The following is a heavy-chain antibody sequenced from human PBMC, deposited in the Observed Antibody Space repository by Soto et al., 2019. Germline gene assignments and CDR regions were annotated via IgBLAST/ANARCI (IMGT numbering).Heavy chain of an antibody. CDR3: AREGGGSDIVVVPAAMSYYYYYMDV. Sequence: SETLSLTCTVSGGSISGYYWSWIRQPPGKAVEWIGNIFSTGTINYNPSLKSRVTISVDTSKDQFSLKLSFVTAADTAVYYCAREGGGSDIVVVPAAMSYYYYYMDVWGKGTTVTVSS. D-gene: IGHD2-2*01. V-gene: IGHV4-59*12. J-gene: IGHJ6*03. CDR1: GGSISGYY. CDR2: IFSTGTI.